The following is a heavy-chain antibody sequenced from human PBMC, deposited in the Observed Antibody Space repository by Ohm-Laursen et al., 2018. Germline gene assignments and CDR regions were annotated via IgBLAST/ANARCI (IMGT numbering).Heavy chain of an antibody. Sequence: SLRLSCAASGFIFSNYYISWVRQAPGKGLEWVANISEDGSLIYYLDSVKGRFTISRDNAKNSLYLQMNSLSCDDTAVYYCVNTVISQAWDYWGQGTLVTVSS. CDR2: ISEDGSLI. J-gene: IGHJ4*02. V-gene: IGHV3-7*01. CDR3: VNTVISQAWDY. CDR1: GFIFSNYY. D-gene: IGHD2/OR15-2a*01.